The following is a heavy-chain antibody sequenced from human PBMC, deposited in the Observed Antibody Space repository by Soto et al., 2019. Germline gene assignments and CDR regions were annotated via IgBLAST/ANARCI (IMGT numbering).Heavy chain of an antibody. CDR2: IIPIFGTA. D-gene: IGHD4-17*01. V-gene: IGHV1-69*01. J-gene: IGHJ4*02. Sequence: QVQLVQSGAEVKKHGSSVKFSCKASGGTFSSYAISWVRQAPGQGLEWIGGIIPIFGTANYAQKFQGRVTITADESTSTAYMELSSLRYEDTAVYYCARVIGDYGEPPFDYWGQGTLVTVSS. CDR1: GGTFSSYA. CDR3: ARVIGDYGEPPFDY.